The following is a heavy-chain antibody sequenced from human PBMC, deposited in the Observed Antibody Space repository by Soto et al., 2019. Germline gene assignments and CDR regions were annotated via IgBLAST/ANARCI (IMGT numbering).Heavy chain of an antibody. J-gene: IGHJ3*01. CDR1: GFSISSGNY. CDR3: ARARWYDAFNV. V-gene: IGHV4-38-2*01. CDR2: VYHGGNT. Sequence: PSGTLSLTCAVSGFSISSGNYWGWIRKHPGKGLEWIGSVYHGGNTYYNPSLKSRVSISIDLSKNQFSLKLTSVTAADTAAYYCARARWYDAFNVWGQGTVV. D-gene: IGHD2-15*01.